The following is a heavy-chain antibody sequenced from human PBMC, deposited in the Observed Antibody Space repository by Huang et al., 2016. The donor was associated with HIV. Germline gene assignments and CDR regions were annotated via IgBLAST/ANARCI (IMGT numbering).Heavy chain of an antibody. V-gene: IGHV1-69*01. CDR3: ATVDYYDTSGPQRGYFDN. D-gene: IGHD3-22*01. CDR2: VIPTLGTA. CDR1: GGSFRNFA. J-gene: IGHJ4*02. Sequence: QVQLVQSGAEVKKPGSSVKVSSKASGGSFRNFAIGWVGQAPGQGLEWMGGVIPTLGTARDAQKCQGRGTIIADESTRTAYMELSSLRSEDTAVYYCATVDYYDTSGPQRGYFDNWGQGTLVTVSS.